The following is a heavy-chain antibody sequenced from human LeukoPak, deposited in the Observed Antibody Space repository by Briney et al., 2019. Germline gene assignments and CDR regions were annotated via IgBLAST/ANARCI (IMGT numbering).Heavy chain of an antibody. CDR2: IIPMIGVT. J-gene: IGHJ2*01. CDR1: GGTFDKYT. V-gene: IGHV1-69*02. Sequence: GASVKVSCKASGGTFDKYTINWMRQAPGQGLEWVARIIPMIGVTTYAQKFQGRFTIIADTSTATVYMEMRSLKSDDTAVYYCARGLGSSSFDIWGRGTLVTVSS. CDR3: ARGLGSSSFDI. D-gene: IGHD3-10*01.